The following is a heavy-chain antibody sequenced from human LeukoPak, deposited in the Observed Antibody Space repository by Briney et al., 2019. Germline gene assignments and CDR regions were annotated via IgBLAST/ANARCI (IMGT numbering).Heavy chain of an antibody. CDR3: AKGYKKVGATGIDY. D-gene: IGHD1-26*01. CDR2: ISGSGGST. Sequence: GGPLRLSCAASGFTFSSYAMNWVRQAPGKGLEWVSAISGSGGSTYYADSVKGRFTISRDNSKNTLYLQMNSLRAEDTAVYYCAKGYKKVGATGIDYWGQGTLVTVSS. V-gene: IGHV3-23*01. J-gene: IGHJ4*02. CDR1: GFTFSSYA.